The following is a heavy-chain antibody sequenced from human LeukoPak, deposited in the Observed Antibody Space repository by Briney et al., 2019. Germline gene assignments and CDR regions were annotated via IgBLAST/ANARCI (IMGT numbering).Heavy chain of an antibody. V-gene: IGHV3-33*01. J-gene: IGHJ6*03. CDR3: ARLRSGEYDFWSGYQVSNYYYMDV. CDR2: IWYDGSNK. CDR1: GFTFSSYG. Sequence: GGSLRLSCAASGFTFSSYGMHWVRQAPGKGLEWVAVIWYDGSNKYYADSVKGRFTISRDNAKNSLYLQMNSLRADDTAVYYCARLRSGEYDFWSGYQVSNYYYMDVWGKGTTVTVSS. D-gene: IGHD3-3*01.